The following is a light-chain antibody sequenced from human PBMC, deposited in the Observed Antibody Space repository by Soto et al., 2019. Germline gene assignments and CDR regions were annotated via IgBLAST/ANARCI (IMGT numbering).Light chain of an antibody. CDR2: GAS. CDR1: QSVSSSY. CDR3: QQYGGGT. V-gene: IGKV3-20*01. J-gene: IGKJ2*02. Sequence: EILLTQSPGTLSLSPGERATLSCRASQSVSSSYLAWYQQKPGQAPRLLIYGASSRATGIRDRFSGSGSGTYFTVTIIRLEPEDFAVYYCQQYGGGTFGQGTKREIK.